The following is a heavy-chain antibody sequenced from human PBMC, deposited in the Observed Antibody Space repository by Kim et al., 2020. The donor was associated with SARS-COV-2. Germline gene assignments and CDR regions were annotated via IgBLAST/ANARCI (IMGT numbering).Heavy chain of an antibody. J-gene: IGHJ5*02. CDR3: ARLHSHKCEEFDP. CDR2: MYYGGSS. CDR1: GGSVSGYY. D-gene: IGHD1-26*01. V-gene: IGHV4-59*02. Sequence: SETLSLTCTVSGGSVSGYYWSWIRQPPGKGLEWIGYMYYGGSSNYNPSLKSRLSISVDASRNQFSLNLRSVTAADTAVYYCARLHSHKCEEFDPWGQGTL.